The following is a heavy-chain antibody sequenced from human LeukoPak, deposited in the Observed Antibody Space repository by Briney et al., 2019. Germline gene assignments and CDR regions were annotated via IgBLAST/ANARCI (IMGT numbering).Heavy chain of an antibody. CDR1: GVSISSSNSY. J-gene: IGHJ4*02. CDR2: IYYSGNT. D-gene: IGHD3-10*01. CDR3: ARELLWFGELCHFDY. Sequence: SETLSLTCTVSGVSISSSNSYWGWIRQPPGKGLEWIGSIYYSGNTYYNPSLKSRVTISVDTSKNQFSLKLSSVTAADTAVYYCARELLWFGELCHFDYWGQGTLVTVSS. V-gene: IGHV4-39*07.